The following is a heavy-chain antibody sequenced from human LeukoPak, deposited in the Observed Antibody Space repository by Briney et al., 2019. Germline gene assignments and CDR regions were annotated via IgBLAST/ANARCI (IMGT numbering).Heavy chain of an antibody. CDR3: ARAAGYASFDY. V-gene: IGHV4-34*01. D-gene: IGHD5-12*01. J-gene: IGHJ4*02. CDR1: GGSFSGYY. CDR2: INHSGST. Sequence: PSGTLSLTCAVYGGSFSGYYWSWIRQPPGKGLEWIGEINHSGSTNYNPSLKSRVTISVDTSKNQFSLKLSSVTAADTAVYYCARAAGYASFDYWGQGTLVTVSS.